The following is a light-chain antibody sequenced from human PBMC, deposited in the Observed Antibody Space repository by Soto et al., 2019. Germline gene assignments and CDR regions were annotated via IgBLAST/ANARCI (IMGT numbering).Light chain of an antibody. CDR3: QQYDNWPQT. CDR1: QSVSNN. J-gene: IGKJ1*01. Sequence: EIVLTQSPGTLSLSPGERATLSCRASQSVSNNYLAWYQQKPGQAPRLLIYGASTRATGIPARFSGSGSGTEFTLTISSLQSEDFAVYYCQQYDNWPQTFGRGTKVDIK. CDR2: GAS. V-gene: IGKV3-15*01.